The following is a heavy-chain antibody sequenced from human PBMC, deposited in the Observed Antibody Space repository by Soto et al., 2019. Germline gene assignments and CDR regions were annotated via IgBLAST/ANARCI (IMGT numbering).Heavy chain of an antibody. CDR2: ISYDGSNK. Sequence: QVQLVESGGGVVQPGRSLRLSCAASGFTFSSYAMHWVRQAPGKGLEWVAVISYDGSNKYYADSVKGRFTISRDNSKNTLYLEMNSLGAEDTAVYYCARDYPPGEQWLVHHDAFDIWGQGTMVTVSS. CDR3: ARDYPPGEQWLVHHDAFDI. V-gene: IGHV3-30-3*01. D-gene: IGHD6-19*01. CDR1: GFTFSSYA. J-gene: IGHJ3*02.